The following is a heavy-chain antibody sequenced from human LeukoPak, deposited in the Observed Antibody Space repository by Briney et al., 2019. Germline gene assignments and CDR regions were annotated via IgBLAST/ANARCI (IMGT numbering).Heavy chain of an antibody. V-gene: IGHV3-20*04. D-gene: IGHD6-13*01. Sequence: RPGGTLRLSCAASGFTFDDYGMSWVRHAPGKGVEWVSGINWNGGSTVYADSVKGRFTISRDKGKNSVDLQMNSLRAEDTALYYCARPTIAAAGTGAFDIWGQGTMVTVSS. CDR2: INWNGGST. CDR1: GFTFDDYG. CDR3: ARPTIAAAGTGAFDI. J-gene: IGHJ3*02.